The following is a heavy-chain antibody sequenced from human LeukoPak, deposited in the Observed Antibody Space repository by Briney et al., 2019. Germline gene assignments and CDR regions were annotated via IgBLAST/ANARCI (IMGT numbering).Heavy chain of an antibody. CDR1: EFTFSSYW. CDR3: ARDKEVWFGPVDY. V-gene: IGHV3-7*01. J-gene: IGHJ4*02. CDR2: IKQDGSEK. Sequence: GGSLRLSCVASEFTFSSYWMSWVRQAPGKGLEWVANIKQDGSEKYYVDSVKGRFTISRDNSKNTLYLQMNSLRAEDTAVYYCARDKEVWFGPVDYWGQGTLVTVSS. D-gene: IGHD3-10*01.